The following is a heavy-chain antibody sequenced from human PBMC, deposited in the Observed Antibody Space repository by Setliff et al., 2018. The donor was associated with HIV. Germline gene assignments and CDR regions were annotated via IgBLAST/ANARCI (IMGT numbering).Heavy chain of an antibody. CDR1: GFTFSSYW. V-gene: IGHV3-7*01. CDR2: INQDGSEK. D-gene: IGHD1-1*01. Sequence: GGSLRLSCAASGFTFSSYWMNWVRQAPGKGLEWVANINQDGSEKYYVDSVKGRFSISRDKSKNTLYLQMNSLRVEDTALYYCARDRGDRELDYWGQGTLVTVSS. CDR3: ARDRGDRELDY. J-gene: IGHJ4*02.